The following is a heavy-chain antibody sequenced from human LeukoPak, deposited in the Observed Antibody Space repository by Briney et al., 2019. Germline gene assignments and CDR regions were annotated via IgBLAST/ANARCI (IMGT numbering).Heavy chain of an antibody. Sequence: PSETLSLTCTVSGGSISSYYWSWVRQPPGKGLEWIGYIYYGGNTNYNPSLKSRVTISVDTSKNQFSLKLTSVSAADTAVYYCARRFPGYYYYMDVWGKGTTVTVSS. V-gene: IGHV4-59*01. J-gene: IGHJ6*03. CDR3: ARRFPGYYYYMDV. CDR1: GGSISSYY. D-gene: IGHD2-21*01. CDR2: IYYGGNT.